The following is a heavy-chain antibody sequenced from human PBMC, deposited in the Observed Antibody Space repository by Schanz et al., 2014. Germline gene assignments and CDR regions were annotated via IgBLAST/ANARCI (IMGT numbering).Heavy chain of an antibody. D-gene: IGHD5-18*01. Sequence: EVQLMESGGGLVKPGGSLRLSCVASGFAFSSFAMTWVRQAPGRGLEWVSSISTSGTYMYIADSLKGRLTISRDDAKKSMYLQMNNLRAEDTAVYYCVRVSFADPRLYRGMDRDIDYWGQGTLVNVSS. CDR1: GFAFSSFA. CDR2: ISTSGTYM. CDR3: VRVSFADPRLYRGMDRDIDY. V-gene: IGHV3-21*01. J-gene: IGHJ4*02.